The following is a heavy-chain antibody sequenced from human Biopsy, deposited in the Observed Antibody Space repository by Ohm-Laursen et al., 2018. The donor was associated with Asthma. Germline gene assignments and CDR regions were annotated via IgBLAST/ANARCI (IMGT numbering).Heavy chain of an antibody. CDR3: ARDVVWFREVGGMDV. Sequence: RSLRLSCSATGFTLTTYAIHWVRQAPGKGLEWVAVISYDGSTKYSADSVKGRFIVSRDISKNILSLQMNSLRPEDTAVYYYARDVVWFREVGGMDVWGQGTTVTVSS. J-gene: IGHJ6*02. D-gene: IGHD3-10*01. V-gene: IGHV3-30*03. CDR2: ISYDGSTK. CDR1: GFTLTTYA.